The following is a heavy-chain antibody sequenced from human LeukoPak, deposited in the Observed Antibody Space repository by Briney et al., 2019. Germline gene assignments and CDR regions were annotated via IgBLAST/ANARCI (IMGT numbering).Heavy chain of an antibody. D-gene: IGHD1-1*01. CDR3: ARMNDYYFDY. Sequence: GGSLRLSCAASGFTFSSYAMHWVRQAPGKGLEWVSVIYSGGSTYYADSVKGRFTISRDNSKNTLYLQMNSLRAEDTAVYYCARMNDYYFDYWGQGTLVTVSS. J-gene: IGHJ4*02. V-gene: IGHV3-53*01. CDR2: IYSGGST. CDR1: GFTFSSYA.